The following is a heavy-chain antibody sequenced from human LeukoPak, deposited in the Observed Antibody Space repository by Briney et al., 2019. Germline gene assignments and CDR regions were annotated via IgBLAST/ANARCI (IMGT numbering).Heavy chain of an antibody. CDR1: GYTFTGYY. CDR2: INPNSGGT. CDR3: ARDLGYYDSSGYPRDY. V-gene: IGHV1-2*06. J-gene: IGHJ4*02. D-gene: IGHD3-22*01. Sequence: ASVKVSCKASGYTFTGYYMHWVRRAPGQGLEWMGRINPNSGGTNYAQKFQGRVTMTRDTSISTAYMELSRLRSDDTAVYYCARDLGYYDSSGYPRDYWGQGTLVTVSS.